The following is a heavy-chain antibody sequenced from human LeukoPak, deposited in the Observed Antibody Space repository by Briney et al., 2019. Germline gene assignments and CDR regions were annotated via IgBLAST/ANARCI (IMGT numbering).Heavy chain of an antibody. J-gene: IGHJ6*02. CDR3: ARVSVAALYYYYYGMDV. CDR2: ISYDGSNK. CDR1: GFTFSSYA. V-gene: IGHV3-30-3*01. D-gene: IGHD6-19*01. Sequence: GGSLRLSCAASGFTFSSYAMHWVRQAPGKGLEWVAVISYDGSNKYYADSVEGRFTISRDNSKNTLYLQMNSLRAEDTAVYYCARVSVAALYYYYYGMDVWGQGTTVTVSS.